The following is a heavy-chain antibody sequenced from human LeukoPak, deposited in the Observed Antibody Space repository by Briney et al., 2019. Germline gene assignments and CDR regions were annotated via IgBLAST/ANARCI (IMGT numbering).Heavy chain of an antibody. CDR1: GGSISSGDYY. V-gene: IGHV4-30-4*01. CDR2: NSGSA. J-gene: IGHJ6*03. D-gene: IGHD6-6*01. CDR3: ARRSAIDYYIDV. Sequence: SQTLSLTCTISGGSISSGDYYWSWIRQPPGKGLEWIGNNSGSAYYNPSLKSRVTISVNTSKNQFSLKLSSVTAADTAVYYCARRSAIDYYIDVWGRGTTVTVSS.